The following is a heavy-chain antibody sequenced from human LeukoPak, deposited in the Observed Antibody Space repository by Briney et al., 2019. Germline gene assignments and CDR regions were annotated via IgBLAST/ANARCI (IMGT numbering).Heavy chain of an antibody. CDR3: ARAGWIITSGIDY. J-gene: IGHJ4*02. V-gene: IGHV4-59*08. Sequence: PSETLSLTCTVSGGSINSYYWDWIRQPPGKGLEWIGTVYHTGSTYYNPSLDSRVTISVDTSKNEFSLNLKSVTAADTAVYYCARAGWIITSGIDYWGQGALVTVSS. CDR2: VYHTGST. CDR1: GGSINSYY. D-gene: IGHD3-10*01.